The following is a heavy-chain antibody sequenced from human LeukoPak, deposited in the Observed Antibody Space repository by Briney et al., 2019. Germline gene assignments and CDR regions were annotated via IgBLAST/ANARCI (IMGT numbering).Heavy chain of an antibody. CDR3: AGNYGPYYFDY. CDR2: IWYDGSNK. Sequence: GGSLRLSCAASGFTVSSTYMSWVRQAPGKGLEWVAVIWYDGSNKYYADSVKGRFTISRDNSKNTLYLQMNSLRAEDTAVYYCAGNYGPYYFDYRGQGTLVTVSS. V-gene: IGHV3-33*08. D-gene: IGHD3-10*01. J-gene: IGHJ4*02. CDR1: GFTVSSTY.